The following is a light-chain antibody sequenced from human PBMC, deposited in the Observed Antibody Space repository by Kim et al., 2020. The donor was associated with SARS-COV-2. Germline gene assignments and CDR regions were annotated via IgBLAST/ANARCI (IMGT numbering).Light chain of an antibody. J-gene: IGKJ2*01. CDR3: QQYVSPSRT. V-gene: IGKV1-5*01. Sequence: YASVGDRITITGRARQDMHKWLAWFQKKPGKVPKRMSSEASSLKSGVPARFSGSGFGTHFTLTISSLQPDDCATYYCQQYVSPSRTFGQGTKLEI. CDR2: EAS. CDR1: QDMHKW.